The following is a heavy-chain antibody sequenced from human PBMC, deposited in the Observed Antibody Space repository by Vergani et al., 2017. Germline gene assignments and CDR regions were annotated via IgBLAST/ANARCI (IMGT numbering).Heavy chain of an antibody. J-gene: IGHJ6*03. D-gene: IGHD3-22*01. CDR2: IYYSGST. V-gene: IGHV4-31*03. CDR3: ARALQDYYERSVYSPQGGYYNRDV. CDR1: GGSISSGGYY. Sequence: QVQLQESGPGLVKPSQTLSLTCTVSGGSISSGGYYWSWIRQHPGKGLEWIGYIYYSGSTYYNPSLKSRVTISVDTSKNQFSLKLSSVTAADTAVYYCARALQDYYERSVYSPQGGYYNRDVWGKGTTV.